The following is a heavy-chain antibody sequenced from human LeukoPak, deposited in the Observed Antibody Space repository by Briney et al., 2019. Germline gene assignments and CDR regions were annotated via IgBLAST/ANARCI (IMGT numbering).Heavy chain of an antibody. V-gene: IGHV4-59*01. CDR3: ARGGNYWPQWWFDP. D-gene: IGHD1-26*01. Sequence: SETLSLTCTVSGGSTSTYYWSWIRQPPGKGLEWIGYIYYTGSTSYNPSLKSRVTMSLDASKNQFSLELNSVTPADTAVYYCARGGNYWPQWWFDPWGRGTLVSVSS. CDR1: GGSTSTYY. J-gene: IGHJ5*02. CDR2: IYYTGST.